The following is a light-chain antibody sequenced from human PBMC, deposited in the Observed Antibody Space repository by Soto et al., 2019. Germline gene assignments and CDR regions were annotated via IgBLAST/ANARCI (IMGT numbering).Light chain of an antibody. CDR3: QQYKNWPPLT. J-gene: IGKJ4*01. CDR1: QSVSSN. Sequence: EIVMTQSPATLSVSPGERATLSCRASQSVSSNLAWYQQKPGQAPRLLIYGAFTRATGIPVRFSGSRSGTEFTLTISSLQSEDFAVYYGQQYKNWPPLTFGGGTKVEIK. V-gene: IGKV3-15*01. CDR2: GAF.